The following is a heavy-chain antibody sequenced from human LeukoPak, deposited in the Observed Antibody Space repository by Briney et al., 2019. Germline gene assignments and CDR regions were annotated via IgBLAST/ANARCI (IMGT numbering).Heavy chain of an antibody. CDR2: IYHSGST. CDR3: ARDRGGFDY. D-gene: IGHD3-10*01. J-gene: IGHJ4*02. Sequence: PSDTLSLTRTASGGSISSYCWSWIQQPPGKGLEWIGYIYHSGSTYYNPSLKSRVTISVDRSKNQFSLKLGSVTAADTAVYYCARDRGGFDYWGQGTLVTVSS. V-gene: IGHV4-59*12. CDR1: GGSISSYC.